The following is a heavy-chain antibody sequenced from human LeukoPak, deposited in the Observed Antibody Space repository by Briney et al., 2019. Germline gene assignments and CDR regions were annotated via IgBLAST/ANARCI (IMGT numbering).Heavy chain of an antibody. CDR3: AREGQQLVVHWEGSWFDP. D-gene: IGHD6-13*01. Sequence: ASVKVSCKTSGYTFTGYYMHWVRQAPGQGLEWMGWISPYNGNTVYAQKLQGRVTMTTDTSTSTTYMELRSLRSDDTAVYYCAREGQQLVVHWEGSWFDPWGQGTLVTVSS. V-gene: IGHV1-18*04. J-gene: IGHJ5*02. CDR2: ISPYNGNT. CDR1: GYTFTGYY.